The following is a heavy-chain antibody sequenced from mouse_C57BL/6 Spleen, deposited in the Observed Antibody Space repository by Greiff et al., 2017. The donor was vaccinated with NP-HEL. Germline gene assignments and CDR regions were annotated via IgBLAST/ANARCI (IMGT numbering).Heavy chain of an antibody. V-gene: IGHV3-6*01. CDR1: GYSITSGYY. J-gene: IGHJ2*01. CDR3: ARGYYGSSYPSFDY. Sequence: EVKLMESGPGLVKPSQSLSLTCSVTGYSITSGYYWNWIRQFPGNKLEWMGYISYDGSNNYNPSLKNRISITRDTSKNQFFLKLNSVTTEDTATYYCARGYYGSSYPSFDYWGQGTTLTVSS. D-gene: IGHD1-1*01. CDR2: ISYDGSN.